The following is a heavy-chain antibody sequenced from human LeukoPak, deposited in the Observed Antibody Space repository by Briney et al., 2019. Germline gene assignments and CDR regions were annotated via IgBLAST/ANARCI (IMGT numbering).Heavy chain of an antibody. CDR1: GYPFISYD. CDR2: MNPNSGNT. Sequence: ASVKVSCKASGYPFISYDINWVRQATGQGLEWMGRMNPNSGNTGYAQRFQGRVTMTRNTSVSTAYMEVSSLRSEDTAMYFCARGRGYSSGWFEADDYWGQGTLVTVSS. CDR3: ARGRGYSSGWFEADDY. D-gene: IGHD6-19*01. J-gene: IGHJ4*02. V-gene: IGHV1-8*01.